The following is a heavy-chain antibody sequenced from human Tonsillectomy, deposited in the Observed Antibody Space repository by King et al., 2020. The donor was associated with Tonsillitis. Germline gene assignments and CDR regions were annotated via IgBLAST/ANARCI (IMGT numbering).Heavy chain of an antibody. J-gene: IGHJ4*02. D-gene: IGHD5-18*01. CDR2: ISWDGGST. CDR1: GFTFDDYT. CDR3: ANGRGYNYGSSDFDY. V-gene: IGHV3-43*01. Sequence: QLVQSGGVVVQPGGSLRLSCAASGFTFDDYTMHWVRQAPGKGLEWVSLISWDGGSTYYADSVKGRFTISRDNSKNSLYLQMNDLRTEDTAFYYCANGRGYNYGSSDFDYWGQGTLVTVSS.